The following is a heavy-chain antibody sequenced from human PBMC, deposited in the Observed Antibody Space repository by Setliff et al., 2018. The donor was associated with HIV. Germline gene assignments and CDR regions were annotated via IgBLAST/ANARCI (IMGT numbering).Heavy chain of an antibody. CDR1: GGTFSTYA. CDR2: ILPFFDTA. V-gene: IGHV1-69*05. Sequence: ASVKVSCKASGGTFSTYAISWVRQAPGQGLEWMGGILPFFDTANYAQKFQGRVTLTRNTSIGTAYMEVSSLGSDDTAVYYCARDEVIEVAGDFDNWGQGTLVTVS. D-gene: IGHD6-19*01. CDR3: ARDEVIEVAGDFDN. J-gene: IGHJ4*02.